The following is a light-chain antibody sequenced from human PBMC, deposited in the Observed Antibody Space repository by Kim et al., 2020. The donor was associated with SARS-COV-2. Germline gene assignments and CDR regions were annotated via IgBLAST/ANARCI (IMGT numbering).Light chain of an antibody. CDR1: DIGDKN. CDR2: RHN. J-gene: IGLJ3*02. V-gene: IGLV3-9*01. CDR3: QLWENYSWV. Sequence: SYELTQPLSVSAALGQTARVTCGGVDIGDKNVHWYQQKPGQAPVLVIYRHNHRPSGIPERFSGSNSGNTATLTISGAQPADEADYYCQLWENYSWVFGGG.